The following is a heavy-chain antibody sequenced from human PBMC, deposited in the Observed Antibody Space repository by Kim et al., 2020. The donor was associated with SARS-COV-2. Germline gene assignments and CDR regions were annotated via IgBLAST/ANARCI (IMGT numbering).Heavy chain of an antibody. CDR3: ARDRGNYDILTGTSNNW. D-gene: IGHD3-9*01. CDR2: ISYDGSNK. CDR1: GFTFSSYA. J-gene: IGHJ5*01. V-gene: IGHV3-30*04. Sequence: GGSLRLSCAASGFTFSSYAMHWVRQAPGKGLEWVAVISYDGSNKYYADSVKGRFTISRDNSKNTLYLQMNSLRAEDTAVYYCARDRGNYDILTGTSNNW.